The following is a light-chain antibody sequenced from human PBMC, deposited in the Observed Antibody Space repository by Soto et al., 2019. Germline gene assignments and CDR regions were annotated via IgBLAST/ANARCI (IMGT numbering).Light chain of an antibody. V-gene: IGKV1-5*01. CDR3: QQCDSLPLT. J-gene: IGKJ4*01. CDR2: DAS. CDR1: QSISSW. Sequence: DIQMTQSPSTLSASVGDRVTITCRASQSISSWLAWYQQKPGKAPKLLIYDASSLETGVPSRFTGSGSGTDFTFTINSLQPEDVATYYCQQCDSLPLTFGGGTRWIS.